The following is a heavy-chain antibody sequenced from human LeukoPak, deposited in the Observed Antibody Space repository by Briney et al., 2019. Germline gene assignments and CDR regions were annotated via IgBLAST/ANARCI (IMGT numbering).Heavy chain of an antibody. V-gene: IGHV4-61*02. CDR2: IYTSGSA. CDR1: GGSINSGDYY. D-gene: IGHD6-6*01. Sequence: SQTLSLTCSVSGGSINSGDYYWNWIRQPAGKGLEWIGRIYTSGSANYNPSLKSRVTISVDTSKNQFSLKLSSVTAADTAVYYCARIAPPRRIAARPERDYWGQGTLVTVSS. J-gene: IGHJ4*02. CDR3: ARIAPPRRIAARPERDY.